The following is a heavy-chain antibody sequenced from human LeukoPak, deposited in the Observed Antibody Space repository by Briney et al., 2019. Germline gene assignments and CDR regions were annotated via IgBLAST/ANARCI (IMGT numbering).Heavy chain of an antibody. CDR3: ARGDDYVWGSYRYYGMDV. CDR1: GGTFSSYA. CDR2: IIPILGIA. D-gene: IGHD3-16*01. V-gene: IGHV1-69*04. J-gene: IGHJ6*02. Sequence: SVKVSCKASGGTFSSYAISWVRQAPGQGLEWMGRIIPILGIANYAQKFQGRVTITADKSTSTAYMELSSLRSEDTAVYYCARGDDYVWGSYRYYGMDVWGQGTTVTVSS.